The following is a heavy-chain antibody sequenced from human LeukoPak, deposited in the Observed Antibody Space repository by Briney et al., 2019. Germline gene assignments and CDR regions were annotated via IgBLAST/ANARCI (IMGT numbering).Heavy chain of an antibody. D-gene: IGHD6-13*01. CDR1: GGSFSGYY. Sequence: PSETLSLTCAVYGGSFSGYYWSWLRQPPGKGLEWLGEINHGGSTNYNPSLKSRVTISVDTSKNQFSLKLSSVTAADTAVYYCARGGYYSSSWYYWGQGTLVTVSP. J-gene: IGHJ4*02. CDR2: INHGGST. V-gene: IGHV4-34*01. CDR3: ARGGYYSSSWYY.